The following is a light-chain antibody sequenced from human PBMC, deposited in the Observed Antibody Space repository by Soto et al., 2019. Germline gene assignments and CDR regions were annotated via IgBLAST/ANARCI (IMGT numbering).Light chain of an antibody. CDR3: QQYNSAPALT. CDR1: QGISKY. CDR2: AAS. V-gene: IGKV1-27*01. J-gene: IGKJ4*01. Sequence: DIQMTQSPSSLSASVGDRVTITCRAIQGISKYLAWYQQKPGKVPKLLIYAASALQSRVPSRFSGSGSATDFPLTISSLRAEDVASYYCQQYNSAPALTFGGGTKVEIK.